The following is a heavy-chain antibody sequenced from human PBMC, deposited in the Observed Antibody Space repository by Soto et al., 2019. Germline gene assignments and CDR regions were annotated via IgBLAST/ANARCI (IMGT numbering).Heavy chain of an antibody. V-gene: IGHV3-11*06. J-gene: IGHJ4*02. CDR3: TRGGRYPSYYGYY. D-gene: IGHD3-10*01. CDR1: GLTFSDYS. Sequence: QVQLVQSGGGLVKPGGSLRLSCAASGLTFSDYSMTWIRQAPGKGPEWVSRISSGGGEAEYADSVKGRFTISRDNARNLLYLKRNSPGAEDTVVYYGTRGGRYPSYYGYYWGQGPLVTVSS. CDR2: ISSGGGEA.